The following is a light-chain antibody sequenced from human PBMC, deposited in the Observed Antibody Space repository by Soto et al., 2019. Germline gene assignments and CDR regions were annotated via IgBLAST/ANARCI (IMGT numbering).Light chain of an antibody. V-gene: IGKV3-15*01. CDR3: QQGHNWPLT. CDR1: QSINSE. Sequence: EIVMPQSPATLSLSPGERAALSCRASQSINSELAWYQQKPGQPPRLLIYGASTRANGVPARFTGSESGSESTLTISGLQSEDFAVSYCQQGHNWPLTFGQGTRLEI. J-gene: IGKJ2*01. CDR2: GAS.